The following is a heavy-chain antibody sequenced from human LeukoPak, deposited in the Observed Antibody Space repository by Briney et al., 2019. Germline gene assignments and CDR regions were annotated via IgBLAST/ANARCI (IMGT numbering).Heavy chain of an antibody. CDR2: IYTSGST. CDR3: ARVWVGSSSFSYYYYYYMDV. J-gene: IGHJ6*03. V-gene: IGHV4-4*09. Sequence: SETLSLTCTVSGGSISSYYWSWIRQPPGKGLEWIGYIYTSGSTNYNPSLKSRVTISVDTSKNQFSLKLSSVTAADTAVYYCARVWVGSSSFSYYYYYYMDVWGKGTTVTVSS. D-gene: IGHD6-6*01. CDR1: GGSISSYY.